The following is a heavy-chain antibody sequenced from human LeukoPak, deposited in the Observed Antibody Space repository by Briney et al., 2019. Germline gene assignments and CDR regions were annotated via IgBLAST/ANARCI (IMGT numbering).Heavy chain of an antibody. V-gene: IGHV4-34*01. Sequence: SETLSLTCAVYGGSFSGYYWSWIRQPPGKGLEWIGEINHSGSTNYNPSLKSRVTISVDTSKNQFSPKLSSVTAADTAVYYCARGRWVYDYVWGSYPDYFDYWGQGTLVTVSS. J-gene: IGHJ4*02. D-gene: IGHD3-16*01. CDR3: ARGRWVYDYVWGSYPDYFDY. CDR2: INHSGST. CDR1: GGSFSGYY.